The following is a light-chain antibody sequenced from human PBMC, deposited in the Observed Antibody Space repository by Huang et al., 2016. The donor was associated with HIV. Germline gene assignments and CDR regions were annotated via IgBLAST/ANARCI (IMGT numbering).Light chain of an antibody. V-gene: IGKV3-15*01. CDR2: GAS. CDR3: QQYNNWLA. J-gene: IGKJ1*01. CDR1: QTVNSN. Sequence: DIVMTQSPATLSVSPGERATLSCRASQTVNSNLAWYQHKPGQAPRLLIYGASTRATGVPARFSGSGSGTKFTLTISSLQSEDFAVYYWQQYNNWLAFGQGTKVEIK.